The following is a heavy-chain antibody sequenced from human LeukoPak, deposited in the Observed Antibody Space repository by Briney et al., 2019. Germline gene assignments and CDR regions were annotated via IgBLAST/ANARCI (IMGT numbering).Heavy chain of an antibody. V-gene: IGHV3-30-3*01. CDR1: GFTFSSYA. J-gene: IGHJ4*02. D-gene: IGHD1-14*01. CDR2: ISYDGSNK. Sequence: GGSLRLSCAASGFTFSSYAMHWVRQAPGKGLEWVAVISYDGSNKYYADSVKGRFTISRDNSKNTLYLQMNSLRAEDTAVYYCARDLTDQGDFFDYWGQGTLVTVSS. CDR3: ARDLTDQGDFFDY.